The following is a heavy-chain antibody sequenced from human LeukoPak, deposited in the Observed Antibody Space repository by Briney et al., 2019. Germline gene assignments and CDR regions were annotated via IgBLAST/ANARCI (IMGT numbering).Heavy chain of an antibody. J-gene: IGHJ3*02. V-gene: IGHV4-38-2*01. CDR2: IYHSGST. CDR1: GYSISSGYY. D-gene: IGHD5-24*01. CDR3: ARPKMATNDAFDI. Sequence: SETLSLTCAVSGYSISSGYYWGWIRQPPGKGLEWIGSIYHSGSTYYNPSLKSRVTISVDTSKNQFSLKLSSVTAADTAVYYCARPKMATNDAFDIWGQGAMVTVSS.